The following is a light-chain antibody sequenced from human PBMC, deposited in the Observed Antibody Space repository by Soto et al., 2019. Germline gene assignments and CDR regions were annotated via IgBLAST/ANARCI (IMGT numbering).Light chain of an antibody. CDR2: GAS. Sequence: GDRVTITCRASQDMNTYIAWYQHTPGKAPKLLIYGASTLQSGVPARFSGSESGAVFTLIISSLQPEDFATYYCQQLNSYPRTFGGGTKVEIK. CDR3: QQLNSYPRT. V-gene: IGKV1-9*01. CDR1: QDMNTY. J-gene: IGKJ4*01.